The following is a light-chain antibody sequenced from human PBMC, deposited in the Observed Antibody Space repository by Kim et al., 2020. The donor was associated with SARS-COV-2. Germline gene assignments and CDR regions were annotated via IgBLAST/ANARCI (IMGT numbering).Light chain of an antibody. CDR2: AVS. CDR3: QNYDYAPLT. V-gene: IGKV1-27*01. Sequence: ASIGDGDNVTHQASRSIDYYLAWYEQKPGKVTYLRFYAVSTLQSGVPSRLSGSVYGTHFTPTIVSLQPDDFATYYCQNYDYAPLTFGQGTKLVIK. CDR1: RSIDYY. J-gene: IGKJ1*01.